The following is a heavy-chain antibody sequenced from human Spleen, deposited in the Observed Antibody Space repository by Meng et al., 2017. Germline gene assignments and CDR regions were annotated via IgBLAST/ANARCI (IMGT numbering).Heavy chain of an antibody. J-gene: IGHJ4*02. Sequence: GSLRLSCTVSGGSITSSSYYWGWIRQPPGKGLEWIGSIHYGGSIDYNPSLKSRVTISLDTSQNQFSLKMTSVTAADTAVYYCARGQNKLCSGDTCYSVRLAFDSWGQGIMVTVSS. D-gene: IGHD2-15*01. CDR2: IHYGGSI. CDR3: ARGQNKLCSGDTCYSVRLAFDS. V-gene: IGHV4-39*07. CDR1: GGSITSSSYY.